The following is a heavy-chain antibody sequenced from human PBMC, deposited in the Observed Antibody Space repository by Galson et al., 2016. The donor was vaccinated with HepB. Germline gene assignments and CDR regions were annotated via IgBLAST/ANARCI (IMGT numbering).Heavy chain of an antibody. CDR1: GFNFNNYA. Sequence: SLRLSCAAAGFNFNNYAMHWVRQAPGKGLEWVSSISLSTTYTHYADSLKGRFTISRDDARNSLYLQLNGLRAEDTAVYYCARENYGIFDYWGQGALVTVSS. J-gene: IGHJ4*02. CDR3: ARENYGIFDY. D-gene: IGHD3-10*01. CDR2: ISLSTTYT. V-gene: IGHV3-21*01.